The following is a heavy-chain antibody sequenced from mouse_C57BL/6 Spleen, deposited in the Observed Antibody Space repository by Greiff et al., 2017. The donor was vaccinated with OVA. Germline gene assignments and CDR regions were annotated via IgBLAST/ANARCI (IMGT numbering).Heavy chain of an antibody. Sequence: EVHLVESEGGLVQPGSSMKLSCTASGFTFSDYYMAWVRQVPEKGLEWVANINYDGSSTYYLDSLKSRFIISRDNAKNILYLQMSSLKSEDTATYYCARDNGSSYSMDYWGQGTSVTVSS. V-gene: IGHV5-16*01. J-gene: IGHJ4*01. CDR2: INYDGSST. CDR1: GFTFSDYY. D-gene: IGHD1-1*01. CDR3: ARDNGSSYSMDY.